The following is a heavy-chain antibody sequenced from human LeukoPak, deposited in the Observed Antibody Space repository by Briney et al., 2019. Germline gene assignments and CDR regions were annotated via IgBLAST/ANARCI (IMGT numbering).Heavy chain of an antibody. D-gene: IGHD3-3*01. CDR3: ARGHYDFWSGYRYYYYYSMDV. J-gene: IGHJ6*02. V-gene: IGHV1-69*04. CDR1: GGSFSSYA. Sequence: SVKVSCKASGGSFSSYAISWVRQAPGQGLKWMGRIIPIFGIANYAQKFQGRVTITADKSTSTAYMELSSLRSEDTAVYYCARGHYDFWSGYRYYYYYSMDVWGQGTTVTVSS. CDR2: IIPIFGIA.